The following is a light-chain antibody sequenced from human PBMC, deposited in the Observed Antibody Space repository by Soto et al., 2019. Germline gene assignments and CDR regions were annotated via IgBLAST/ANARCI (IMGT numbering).Light chain of an antibody. J-gene: IGKJ1*01. CDR3: QQYNIYWT. V-gene: IGKV1-5*01. Sequence: DIQMTQSPSTLSASVGDGVAITCRASQSISSWLAWYQQKPGKAPKLLIYDVSSLESGVPSRFSGSGSGTEFTLTISSLQPDDFATYYCQQYNIYWTFGQGTKVDI. CDR2: DVS. CDR1: QSISSW.